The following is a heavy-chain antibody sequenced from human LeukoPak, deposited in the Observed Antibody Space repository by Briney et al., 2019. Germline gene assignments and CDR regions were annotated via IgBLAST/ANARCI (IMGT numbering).Heavy chain of an antibody. V-gene: IGHV3-7*04. Sequence: GGSLRLSCAASGIRFTTHWMNWVRQAPGKGLDWVASIRQDGGEKKYVDSVKGRFTISRDLAQNSLFLQMNSLRAEDPAVYYCARAYASYDFWSGYENFAFWGQGTLVTVSS. CDR1: GIRFTTHW. CDR2: IRQDGGEK. J-gene: IGHJ4*02. CDR3: ARAYASYDFWSGYENFAF. D-gene: IGHD3-3*01.